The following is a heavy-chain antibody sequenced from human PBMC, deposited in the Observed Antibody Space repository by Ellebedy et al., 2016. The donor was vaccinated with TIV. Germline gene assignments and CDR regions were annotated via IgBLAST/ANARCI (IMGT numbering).Heavy chain of an antibody. Sequence: GGSLRLXXAASGFTVSSNYMTWVRQAPGKGLEWVSVIYSGGATHYPDSVKGRFTISRDNSKNTLYLQMNSLRAEDTAVYYCARDIQDLAHKTPQYGDYFDAFDIWGQGTMVTVSS. J-gene: IGHJ3*02. CDR3: ARDIQDLAHKTPQYGDYFDAFDI. V-gene: IGHV3-66*01. D-gene: IGHD4-17*01. CDR2: IYSGGAT. CDR1: GFTVSSNY.